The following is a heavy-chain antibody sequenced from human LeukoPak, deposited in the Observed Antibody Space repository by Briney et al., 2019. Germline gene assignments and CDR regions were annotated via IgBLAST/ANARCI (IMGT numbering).Heavy chain of an antibody. CDR2: DSVYGGGP. J-gene: IGHJ4*02. CDR1: GFTFSSYG. Sequence: SGGSLRLSCAASGFTFSSYGMSWIRQAPGKGLEWVSADSVYGGGPYYADSVKGRFTMPRENSKSTLYLQMDSLRVEDTAVYYCAKEDVGAAPDHWGQGTLVTVSS. V-gene: IGHV3-23*01. D-gene: IGHD2-15*01. CDR3: AKEDVGAAPDH.